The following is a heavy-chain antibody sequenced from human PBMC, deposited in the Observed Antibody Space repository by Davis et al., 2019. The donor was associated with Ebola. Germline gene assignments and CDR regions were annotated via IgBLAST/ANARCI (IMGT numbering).Heavy chain of an antibody. Sequence: GESLKISCEASGFTFSDYGMAWVRQAPGRGLEWVSSIRYNGAATHYADSVKGRFTISRDNSKNTLFLQMNSLRDEDTAVYYCARDSVGATADYWGQGTLVTVSS. J-gene: IGHJ4*02. D-gene: IGHD1-26*01. V-gene: IGHV3-23*01. CDR2: IRYNGAAT. CDR1: GFTFSDYG. CDR3: ARDSVGATADY.